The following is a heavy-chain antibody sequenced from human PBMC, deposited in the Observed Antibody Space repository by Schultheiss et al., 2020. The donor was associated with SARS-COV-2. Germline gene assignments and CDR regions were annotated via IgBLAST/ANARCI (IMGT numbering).Heavy chain of an antibody. J-gene: IGHJ6*02. CDR3: ARDDRDRLQPGGYYYYAMDV. CDR1: GGSISSGDYY. CDR2: INHSVST. Sequence: SETLSLTCTVSGGSISSGDYYWSWIRQPPGKGLEWIGEINHSVSTNYNPSLKSRVTISLDTSKNQFSLKLTSVTAADTAVYYCARDDRDRLQPGGYYYYAMDVWGQGTTVTVSS. V-gene: IGHV4-30-4*01. D-gene: IGHD5-24*01.